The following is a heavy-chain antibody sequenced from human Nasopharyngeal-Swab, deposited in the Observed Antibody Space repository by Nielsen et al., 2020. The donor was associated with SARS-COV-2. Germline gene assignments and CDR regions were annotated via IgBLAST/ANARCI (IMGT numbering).Heavy chain of an antibody. V-gene: IGHV1-3*01. CDR2: INVDKGNT. D-gene: IGHD1-26*01. CDR3: TTVAGSYGRFDY. J-gene: IGHJ4*02. Sequence: ASVKVSCKASGYLFTDYNIHWVRQAPGQGLEWMGWINVDKGNTKQSQRFQGRVTITRDTSTDTAYMELSSLTSEDTAVYYCTTVAGSYGRFDYWGQGTLVTVSS. CDR1: GYLFTDYN.